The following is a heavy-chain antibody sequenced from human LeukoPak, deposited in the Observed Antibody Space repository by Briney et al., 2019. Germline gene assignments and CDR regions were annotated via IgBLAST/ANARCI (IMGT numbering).Heavy chain of an antibody. D-gene: IGHD4-17*01. CDR1: EYSFPNYC. J-gene: IGHJ4*02. Sequence: GESLKISCKHSEYSFPNYCIGWVRQMPGKGLEWMGIIYPGDSDTRYSPSFQGQVTISADKSISTAYLQWSSLKASDTAMYYCARPTVTTGFIDYWGQGTLVTVSS. V-gene: IGHV5-51*01. CDR2: IYPGDSDT. CDR3: ARPTVTTGFIDY.